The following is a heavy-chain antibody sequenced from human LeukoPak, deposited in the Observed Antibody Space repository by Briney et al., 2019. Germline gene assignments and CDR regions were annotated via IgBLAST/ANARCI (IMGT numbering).Heavy chain of an antibody. D-gene: IGHD7-27*01. CDR1: GYSFTDHY. J-gene: IGHJ4*02. V-gene: IGHV1-2*02. Sequence: EPAGKVSCKASGYSFTDHYLHWLRQAPGQGLEWMAWFHLKTVVINYAERFQGRLSLTRDTSISTLYMELNSLTSDDTAVYYCARDHNWGPDYWGQGTLV. CDR2: FHLKTVVI. CDR3: ARDHNWGPDY.